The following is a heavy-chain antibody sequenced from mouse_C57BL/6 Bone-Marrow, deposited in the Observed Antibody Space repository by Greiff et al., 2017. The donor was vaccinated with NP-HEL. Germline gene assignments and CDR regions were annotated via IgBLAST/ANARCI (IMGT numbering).Heavy chain of an antibody. CDR2: ISSGSSTI. D-gene: IGHD1-1*01. Sequence: EVKLMESGGGLVKPGGSLKLSCAASGFTFSDYGMHWVRQAPEKGLEWVAYISSGSSTIYYADTVKGRFTISRDNAKNPLFLQMTSLRSEDTAMYYCARDSSSSFDYWGQGTTLTVSS. V-gene: IGHV5-17*01. CDR3: ARDSSSSFDY. CDR1: GFTFSDYG. J-gene: IGHJ2*01.